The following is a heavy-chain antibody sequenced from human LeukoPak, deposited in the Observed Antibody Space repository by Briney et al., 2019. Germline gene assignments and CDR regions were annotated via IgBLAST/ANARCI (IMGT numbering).Heavy chain of an antibody. CDR1: GGSISSGSYY. Sequence: SQTLSLTCTVSGGSISSGSYYWSWIRQPAGKGLEWIGRIYTSGSTNYNPSLKSRVTISVDTSKNQFSLKLSSVTAADTAVYYCARGELTIGHFDYWGQGTLVTVSS. D-gene: IGHD1-26*01. CDR2: IYTSGST. V-gene: IGHV4-61*02. J-gene: IGHJ4*02. CDR3: ARGELTIGHFDY.